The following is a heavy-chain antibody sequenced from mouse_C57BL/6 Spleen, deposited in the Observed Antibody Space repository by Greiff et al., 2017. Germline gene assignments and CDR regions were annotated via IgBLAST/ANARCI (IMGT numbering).Heavy chain of an antibody. D-gene: IGHD2-3*01. CDR2: IDPETGGT. Sequence: QVQLQQPGAELVRPGASVTLSCKASGYTFTDYEMHWVKQTPVHGLEWIGAIDPETGGTAYNQKFKGKAILTADKSSSTAYMELRSLTSEDSAVYYCTGGDGCYVRGAMDYWGQGTSVTVSS. CDR3: TGGDGCYVRGAMDY. V-gene: IGHV1-15*01. CDR1: GYTFTDYE. J-gene: IGHJ4*01.